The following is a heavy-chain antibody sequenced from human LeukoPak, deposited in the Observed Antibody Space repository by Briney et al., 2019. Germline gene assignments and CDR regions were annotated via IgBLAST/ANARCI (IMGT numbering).Heavy chain of an antibody. D-gene: IGHD3-22*01. CDR3: ARRPYYYDSSGYWGSYYYYYMDV. CDR2: INHSGST. Sequence: SETLSLTCAVYGGSFSGYYWSWIRQPPGKGLEWIGEINHSGSTNYNPSLKSRVTISVDTSKNQFSLKLSSVTAADTAVYYCARRPYYYDSSGYWGSYYYYYMDVWGEGTTVTISS. V-gene: IGHV4-34*01. CDR1: GGSFSGYY. J-gene: IGHJ6*03.